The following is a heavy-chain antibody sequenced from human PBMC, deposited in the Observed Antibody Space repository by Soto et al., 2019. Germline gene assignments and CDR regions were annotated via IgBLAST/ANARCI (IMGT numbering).Heavy chain of an antibody. V-gene: IGHV5-51*01. Sequence: GESLKISCKGSGYSFTSYWIGWVRQMPGKGLEWMGIIYPGDSDTRYSPSFQGQVTISADKSISTAYLQWSSLKASDTARYYCARHPAMVRGVTGGMDVWGQGTTVTVSS. D-gene: IGHD3-10*01. CDR1: GYSFTSYW. J-gene: IGHJ6*02. CDR3: ARHPAMVRGVTGGMDV. CDR2: IYPGDSDT.